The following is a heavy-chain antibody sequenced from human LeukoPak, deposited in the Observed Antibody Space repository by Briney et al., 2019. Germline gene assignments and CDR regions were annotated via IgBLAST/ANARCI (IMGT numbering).Heavy chain of an antibody. Sequence: SETLSLTCTVSGGSISSASYYWAWIRQPPGKGLEWIGDIDYNEKTNHNPSLKSRVTISVDTSKNQFSLKLSSVTAADTAVYYCARGGAYYYDSSGYYPPDYWGQGTLVTVSS. CDR3: ARGGAYYYDSSGYYPPDY. J-gene: IGHJ4*02. V-gene: IGHV4-61*01. CDR2: IDYNEKT. CDR1: GGSISSASYY. D-gene: IGHD3-22*01.